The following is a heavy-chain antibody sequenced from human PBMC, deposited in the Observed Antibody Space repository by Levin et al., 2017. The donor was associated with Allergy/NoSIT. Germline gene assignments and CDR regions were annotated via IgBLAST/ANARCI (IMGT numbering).Heavy chain of an antibody. D-gene: IGHD3-10*01. Sequence: GGSLRLSCAASGFTFSNYAMSWVRQAPGKGLEWVSAISGSGGSTYYADSVKGRFTISRDNSKNTLYLQMNSLRAEDTAVYYCAKSLSFCGSGNYNYFDYWGQGTLVTVSS. CDR3: AKSLSFCGSGNYNYFDY. J-gene: IGHJ4*02. CDR1: GFTFSNYA. CDR2: ISGSGGST. V-gene: IGHV3-23*01.